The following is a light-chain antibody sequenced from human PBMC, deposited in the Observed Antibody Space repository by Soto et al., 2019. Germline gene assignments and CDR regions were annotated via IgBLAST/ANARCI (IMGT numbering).Light chain of an antibody. CDR3: QHYDGSPRT. CDR2: GVF. V-gene: IGKV3-20*01. Sequence: ETVLTQSPGTVSLSQGERATLSCRTSQSVNSNYLAWYQQKPGQAPRLLIYGVFNRATGIPDRFSGSGSGTDFTLTISGLEPEDSAVYYCQHYDGSPRTFGQGTKLEIK. CDR1: QSVNSNY. J-gene: IGKJ2*01.